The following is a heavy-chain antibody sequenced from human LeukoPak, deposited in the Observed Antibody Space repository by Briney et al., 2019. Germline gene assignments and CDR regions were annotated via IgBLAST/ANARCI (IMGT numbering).Heavy chain of an antibody. D-gene: IGHD6-6*01. J-gene: IGHJ4*02. V-gene: IGHV4-4*02. Sequence: SETLSLTCAVSGGSISSSNWWSWVRQPPGKGLEWIGEIYHSGSTNYNPSLKSRVTISVDKSKNQFSLKLSSVTAADTAVYYCARDPVRDGAARDYWGQGILVTVSS. CDR2: IYHSGST. CDR3: ARDPVRDGAARDY. CDR1: GGSISSSNW.